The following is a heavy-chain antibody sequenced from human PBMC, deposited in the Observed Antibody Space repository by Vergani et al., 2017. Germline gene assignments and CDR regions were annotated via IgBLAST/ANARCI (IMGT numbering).Heavy chain of an antibody. Sequence: QVQLQESGPGLVKPLGTVYLTCAVSGDSISSSHWWTWVRQPPGKGLEWIGEIYHSGTPNYNPSLQSRVTISVDKSKNQFSLRLSSVTAADTAIYYWARVDTGHGSRGWFDPWGQGTLVTVSS. D-gene: IGHD1-14*01. CDR1: GDSISSSHW. J-gene: IGHJ5*02. CDR3: ARVDTGHGSRGWFDP. V-gene: IGHV4-4*03. CDR2: IYHSGTP.